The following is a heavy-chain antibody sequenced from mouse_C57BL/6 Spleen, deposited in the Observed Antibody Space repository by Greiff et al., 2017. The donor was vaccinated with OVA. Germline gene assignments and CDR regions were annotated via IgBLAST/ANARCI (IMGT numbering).Heavy chain of an antibody. CDR2: ISDGGSYT. Sequence: EVMLVESGGGLVKPGGSLKLSCAASGFTFSSYAMSWVRQTPEKRLEWVATISDGGSYTYYPDNVKGRFTISRDNAKNNLYLQMSHLKSEYTAMYYCARGGGLRRSLAFWGQGTLVTVSA. CDR1: GFTFSSYA. D-gene: IGHD2-4*01. V-gene: IGHV5-4*03. CDR3: ARGGGLRRSLAF. J-gene: IGHJ3*01.